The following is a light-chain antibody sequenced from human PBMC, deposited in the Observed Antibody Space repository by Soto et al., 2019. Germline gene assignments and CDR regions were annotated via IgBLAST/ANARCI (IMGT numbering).Light chain of an antibody. V-gene: IGKV1-17*01. CDR3: LQHNSYPRA. CDR2: AAS. J-gene: IGKJ4*01. CDR1: QAIGND. Sequence: DIQMTHSPSSLSASVGDRVTITCRASQAIGNDLGWYQQRPGKAPNRLIYAASRLQSGVSSRFSGSGSGTEFTLTISSLQPEDFATYYCLQHNSYPRAFGAGTRVEIK.